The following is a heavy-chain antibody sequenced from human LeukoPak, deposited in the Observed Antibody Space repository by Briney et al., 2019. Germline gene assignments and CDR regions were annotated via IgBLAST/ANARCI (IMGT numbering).Heavy chain of an antibody. CDR1: GFTFGDYA. V-gene: IGHV3-49*03. CDR2: IRSKAYGGTT. CDR3: TRDSGINYYYGMDV. D-gene: IGHD3-10*01. Sequence: GGSLRLSCTASGFTFGDYAMSWFRQAPGKGLEWVGFIRSKAYGGTTEYAASVKGRFTISRDDSKSIAYLQMNSLKTEDTAVYYCTRDSGINYYYGMDVWGQGTTVTVSS. J-gene: IGHJ6*02.